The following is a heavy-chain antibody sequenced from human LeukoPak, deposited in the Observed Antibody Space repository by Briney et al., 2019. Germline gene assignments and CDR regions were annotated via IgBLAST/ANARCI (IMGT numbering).Heavy chain of an antibody. CDR3: ARGQSFYDILTGHYSSGNYCFDY. CDR1: GLTLSSYW. J-gene: IGHJ4*02. Sequence: PGGSLRLSCAASGLTLSSYWMHWVRQAPGKGPVWVSRINSDGSSTNYADSVKGRFTISRDNIKNMLYLQMNSLRAEDTAVYYCARGQSFYDILTGHYSSGNYCFDYWGQGTLVTVSS. D-gene: IGHD3-9*01. V-gene: IGHV3-74*01. CDR2: INSDGSST.